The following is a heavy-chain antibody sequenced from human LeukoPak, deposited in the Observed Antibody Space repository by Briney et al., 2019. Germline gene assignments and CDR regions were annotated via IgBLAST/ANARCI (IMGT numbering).Heavy chain of an antibody. CDR3: AKAGLWSGFDY. CDR2: ISWNSGSI. J-gene: IGHJ4*02. V-gene: IGHV3-9*03. Sequence: GGSLRLSCAASGFTLDDYAMHWVRQAPGKGLEWVSGISWNSGSIGYADSVKGRFTISRDNAKNSLYLQMNSLRAEDMALYYCAKAGLWSGFDYWGQGTLVTVSS. D-gene: IGHD5-18*01. CDR1: GFTLDDYA.